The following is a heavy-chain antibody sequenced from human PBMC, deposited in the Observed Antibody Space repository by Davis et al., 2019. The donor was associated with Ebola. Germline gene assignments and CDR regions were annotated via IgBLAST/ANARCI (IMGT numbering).Heavy chain of an antibody. V-gene: IGHV3-23*01. D-gene: IGHD2-2*01. CDR1: GFTFSNYA. Sequence: GESLKISCTASGFTFSNYAMNWVRQAPGEGLEWISSISGRGPDTYYADSVKGRFTISRDNSKTTLYLQMNSLSAEDTAIYYCAKAAIPTPPGNCFDSWGQGTLVTVSS. J-gene: IGHJ4*02. CDR3: AKAAIPTPPGNCFDS. CDR2: ISGRGPDT.